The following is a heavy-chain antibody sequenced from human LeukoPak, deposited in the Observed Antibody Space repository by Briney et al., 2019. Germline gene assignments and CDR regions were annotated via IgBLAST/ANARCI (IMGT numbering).Heavy chain of an antibody. V-gene: IGHV4-59*01. CDR1: GGSIRAYS. Sequence: SETLSLTRSVSGGSIRAYSWGWIRQPPGKPLKWIGYLYYSGHTDYNPSLGSRVTISSDTSRNQFSLRLSSVTAADTAVYYCAKDGREYSFDYWGQGTLVTVFS. J-gene: IGHJ4*02. CDR2: LYYSGHT. D-gene: IGHD4-17*01. CDR3: AKDGREYSFDY.